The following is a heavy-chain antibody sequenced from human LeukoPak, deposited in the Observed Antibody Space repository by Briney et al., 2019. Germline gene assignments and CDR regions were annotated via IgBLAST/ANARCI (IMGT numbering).Heavy chain of an antibody. J-gene: IGHJ4*02. CDR2: MNPNSGNT. D-gene: IGHD5-24*01. CDR1: GYTFTSYD. Sequence: ASVKVSCKASGYTFTSYDINWVRQATGQGLEWLGWMNPNSGNTGYAQKFQGRVIMTRDTSTNTAYMELSSLRSEDTAVYYCARDSERWLQWPWGQGTLVTVSS. V-gene: IGHV1-8*01. CDR3: ARDSERWLQWP.